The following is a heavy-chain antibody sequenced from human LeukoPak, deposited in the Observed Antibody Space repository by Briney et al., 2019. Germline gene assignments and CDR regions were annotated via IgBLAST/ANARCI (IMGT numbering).Heavy chain of an antibody. Sequence: GGSLRLSCAASGFTFSSYSMNWVRQAPGKGLEWVSFISTRNSISYADSVKGRFTISRDNAKNSLYLQLNSLRAEDTAVYYCARVGGYCSGGSCYWGQGTLVTVSS. V-gene: IGHV3-48*04. CDR1: GFTFSSYS. J-gene: IGHJ4*02. D-gene: IGHD2-15*01. CDR2: ISTRNSI. CDR3: ARVGGYCSGGSCY.